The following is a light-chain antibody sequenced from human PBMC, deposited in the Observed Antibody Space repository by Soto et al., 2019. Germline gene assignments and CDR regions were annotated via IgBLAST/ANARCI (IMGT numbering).Light chain of an antibody. Sequence: QSALTQPPSASGTPGQRVTISCSGTSSNIGGYTVNWYQQLPGTAPKLLIYGNDQRPSWVADRFSGSKSGTTASLAISGLQSDDEADDYCAAWDDGLNVLVFGTGTKVTVL. CDR1: SSNIGGYT. V-gene: IGLV1-44*01. CDR3: AAWDDGLNVLV. J-gene: IGLJ1*01. CDR2: GND.